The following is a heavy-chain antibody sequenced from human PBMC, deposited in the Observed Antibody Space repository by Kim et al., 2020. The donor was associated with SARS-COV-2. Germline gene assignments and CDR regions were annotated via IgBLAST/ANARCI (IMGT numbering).Heavy chain of an antibody. CDR3: ARYVVGATRVDRWFDT. CDR1: GFTFSSYW. J-gene: IGHJ5*02. D-gene: IGHD1-26*01. CDR2: IKQDGSEK. V-gene: IGHV3-7*03. Sequence: GGSLRLSCAASGFTFSSYWMSWVRQAPGKGLEWVANIKQDGSEKYYVDSVKGRFTISRDNAKNSLYLQMNSLRAEDTAVYYCARYVVGATRVDRWFDTWGQGTLVTVSS.